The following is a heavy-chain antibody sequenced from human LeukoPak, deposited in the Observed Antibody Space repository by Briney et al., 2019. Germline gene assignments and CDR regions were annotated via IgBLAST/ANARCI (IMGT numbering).Heavy chain of an antibody. Sequence: SETLSLTCTVSGGSISSSSYYWGWIRQPPGKGLGWIGSIYYSGSTYYNPSLKSRVTISVDTSKNQFSLKLSSVTAADTAVYYCARGSSSWYFDYWGQGTLVTVSS. V-gene: IGHV4-39*07. CDR2: IYYSGST. D-gene: IGHD6-13*01. CDR1: GGSISSSSYY. J-gene: IGHJ4*02. CDR3: ARGSSSWYFDY.